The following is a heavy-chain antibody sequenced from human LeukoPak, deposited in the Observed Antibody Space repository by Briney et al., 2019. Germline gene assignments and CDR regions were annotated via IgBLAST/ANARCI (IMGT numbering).Heavy chain of an antibody. CDR2: IRYDGSNK. Sequence: GGSLRLSCAASGSTLSSYGMHWVRQAPGKGLEWVAFIRYDGSNKYYADSVKGRFTISRDNSKNTLYLQMNSLRAEDTAVYYCAKDQYYDSSGYYPPEYFQHWDQGTLVTVSS. J-gene: IGHJ1*01. D-gene: IGHD3-22*01. CDR3: AKDQYYDSSGYYPPEYFQH. CDR1: GSTLSSYG. V-gene: IGHV3-30*02.